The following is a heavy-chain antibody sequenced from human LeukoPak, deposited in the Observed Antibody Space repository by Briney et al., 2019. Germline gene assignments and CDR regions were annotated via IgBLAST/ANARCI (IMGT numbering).Heavy chain of an antibody. Sequence: PSESLTLACPVSTASLRRHYWGWIRQPPGKGLEWIGYMHYSVRTNYHPSPKTRATIPVEPSPNQSSRKLGSVTPAATAVYYCAIGGWCLDYWGQGTLVTVSS. D-gene: IGHD6-19*01. CDR3: AIGGWCLDY. J-gene: IGHJ4*02. CDR2: MHYSVRT. CDR1: TASLRRHY. V-gene: IGHV4-59*11.